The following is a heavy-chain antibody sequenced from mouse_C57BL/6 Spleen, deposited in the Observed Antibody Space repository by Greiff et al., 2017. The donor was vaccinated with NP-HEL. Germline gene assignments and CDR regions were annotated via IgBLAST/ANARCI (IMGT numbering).Heavy chain of an antibody. J-gene: IGHJ2*01. CDR1: GFNIKNTY. Sequence: EVQLQQSVAELVRPGASVKLSCTASGFNIKNTYMHWVKQRPEQGLEWIGRIDPANGNPKYAPKFQGKATITADTSSNTAYLQLSSLTSEDTAIYYCALTILVEESTFDYWGQGTTLTVSS. CDR3: ALTILVEESTFDY. D-gene: IGHD1-3*01. V-gene: IGHV14-3*01. CDR2: IDPANGNP.